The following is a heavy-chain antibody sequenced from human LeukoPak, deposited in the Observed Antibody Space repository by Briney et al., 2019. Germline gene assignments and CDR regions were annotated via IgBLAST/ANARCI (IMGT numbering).Heavy chain of an antibody. V-gene: IGHV3-23*01. J-gene: IGHJ4*02. D-gene: IGHD6-13*01. CDR3: AKGPYSSSLATDY. CDR1: GFTFSSYA. CDR2: ISGSGGST. Sequence: GSLRLSCAASGFTFSSYAMSWVRQAPGKGLEWVSAISGSGGSTYYADSVKGWFTISRGNSKNTLYLQMNSLRAEDTAVYYCAKGPYSSSLATDYWGQGTLVTVSS.